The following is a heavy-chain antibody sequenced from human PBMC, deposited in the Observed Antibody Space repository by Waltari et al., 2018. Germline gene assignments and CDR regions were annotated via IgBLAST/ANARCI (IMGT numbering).Heavy chain of an antibody. V-gene: IGHV5-51*01. J-gene: IGHJ4*02. CDR3: ATFVQESRDFDY. CDR2: IYPGDFDT. CDR1: GYNFSNYW. Sequence: EVQLVQSGAEVRKPGDSLRISCQASGYNFSNYWIGLVRQMPGRALEWMGIIYPGDFDTRCSPSFQGQVTISANKSIRTAYLQWSGLKASDTAMYYCATFVQESRDFDYWGQGTLVTVSS. D-gene: IGHD3-10*01.